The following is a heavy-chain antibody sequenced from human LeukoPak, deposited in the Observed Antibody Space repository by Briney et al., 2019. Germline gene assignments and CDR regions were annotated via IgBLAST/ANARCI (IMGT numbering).Heavy chain of an antibody. Sequence: GGSLRLSCAASGFTFSSYSMNWVRQAPGKGLEWVSSISSSSSYIYYADSVKGRFTISRDNAKNSLYLQMNSLRAEDTAVYYCARGGSGSWSGSLYYFDYWGQGTLVTVSS. CDR1: GFTFSSYS. CDR2: ISSSSSYI. V-gene: IGHV3-21*01. D-gene: IGHD3-10*01. J-gene: IGHJ4*02. CDR3: ARGGSGSWSGSLYYFDY.